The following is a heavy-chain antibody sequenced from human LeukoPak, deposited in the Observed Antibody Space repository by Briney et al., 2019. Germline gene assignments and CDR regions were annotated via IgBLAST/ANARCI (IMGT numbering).Heavy chain of an antibody. D-gene: IGHD3-22*01. Sequence: GGSLRLSCAAAGFTSSKFAMLWVRQAPGKGLEWVAVVSYDGSYKYYADSMKGRFTVSRDNSKNTVDLQMNSLRVEDTALYFCVQEFNHEQWFFDIWGRGTLVTVSS. CDR1: GFTSSKFA. CDR3: VQEFNHEQWFFDI. V-gene: IGHV3-30*04. J-gene: IGHJ2*01. CDR2: VSYDGSYK.